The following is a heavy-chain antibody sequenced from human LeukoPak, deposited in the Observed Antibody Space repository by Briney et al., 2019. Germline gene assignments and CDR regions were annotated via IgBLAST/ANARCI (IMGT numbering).Heavy chain of an antibody. CDR2: ISSSSSYI. Sequence: PGGSLRLSCAASGFTFSSYSMNWVRQAPGKGLEWVSSISSSSSYIYYADSVKGRFTISRDNAKNSLYLQMNSLRAEDTAVYYCARGIDILTGYYPNYFDYWGQGTLVTVSS. CDR3: ARGIDILTGYYPNYFDY. V-gene: IGHV3-21*01. CDR1: GFTFSSYS. J-gene: IGHJ4*02. D-gene: IGHD3-9*01.